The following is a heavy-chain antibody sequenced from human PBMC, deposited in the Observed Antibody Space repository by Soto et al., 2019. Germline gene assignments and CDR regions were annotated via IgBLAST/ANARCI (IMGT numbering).Heavy chain of an antibody. CDR3: ARRGSGSYYDY. J-gene: IGHJ4*02. CDR2: ISGSGDST. D-gene: IGHD1-26*01. CDR1: GFTFSSYA. Sequence: EVQLLESGGGLEQPGGSLRLSCAASGFTFSSYAMNWVGQAPGKGLEWVSVISGSGDSTYYADSVKGRFTISRDNSKNTLYLQMNSLRAEDTAVYYCARRGSGSYYDYWGQGTLVTVSS. V-gene: IGHV3-23*01.